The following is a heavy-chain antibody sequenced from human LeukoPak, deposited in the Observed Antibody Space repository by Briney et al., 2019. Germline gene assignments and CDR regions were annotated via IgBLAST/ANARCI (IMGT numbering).Heavy chain of an antibody. V-gene: IGHV3-30*02. J-gene: IGHJ5*02. CDR1: GFTFSNHG. D-gene: IGHD1-1*01. CDR2: IQYDERNK. CDR3: VEDYGTRGTGGAYLDA. Sequence: PGGSLRLSCPASGFTFSNHGMHWVRQAPGKGLEWMTFIQYDERNKKYADSVKGRFTISRDNSKNTLYLQMNSLRTENTAIYYCVEDYGTRGTGGAYLDAWGQGTLVTVSS.